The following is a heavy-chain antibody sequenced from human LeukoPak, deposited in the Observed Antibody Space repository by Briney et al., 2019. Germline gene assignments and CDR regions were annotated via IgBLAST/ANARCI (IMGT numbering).Heavy chain of an antibody. CDR1: GYTFTSYY. Sequence: ASVKVSCKASGYTFTSYYMHWVRQAPGQGLEWMGIINPSGGSTSYAQKFQGRVTMTRDMSTSTVYMELSSLRSEDTAVYYCARDLRLRYFGYYYYYYMDVWGKGTTVTVSS. V-gene: IGHV1-46*01. J-gene: IGHJ6*03. CDR3: ARDLRLRYFGYYYYYYMDV. CDR2: INPSGGST. D-gene: IGHD3-9*01.